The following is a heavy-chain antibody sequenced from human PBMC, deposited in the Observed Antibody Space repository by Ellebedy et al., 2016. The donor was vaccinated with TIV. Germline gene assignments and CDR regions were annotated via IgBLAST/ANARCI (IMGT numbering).Heavy chain of an antibody. D-gene: IGHD5-24*01. CDR2: LYSSGST. CDR1: GFSVSSKY. CDR3: ARVFSGRDGYHDGFDV. Sequence: GGSLRLXXAVSGFSVSSKYMSWVRRAPGKGLEWVSVLYSSGSTYYTDSVKDRFSISRDDSKNMLYLQMNRLRAEDTAVYHCARVFSGRDGYHDGFDVWGQGTMVTVSS. J-gene: IGHJ3*01. V-gene: IGHV3-66*01.